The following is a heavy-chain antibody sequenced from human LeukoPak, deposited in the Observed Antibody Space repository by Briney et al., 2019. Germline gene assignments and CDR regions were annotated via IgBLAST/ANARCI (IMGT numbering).Heavy chain of an antibody. V-gene: IGHV3-48*01. CDR2: ISSSSSTI. D-gene: IGHD6-19*01. CDR3: ARDEAVAGYDY. J-gene: IGHJ4*02. Sequence: GGSLRLSCAASGFTFSSYSMNWVRQAPGKGLEWVSYISSSSSTIYYADSVKGRFTISRDNAKNSLYLQMSSLRAEDTAVYYCARDEAVAGYDYWGQGTLVTVSS. CDR1: GFTFSSYS.